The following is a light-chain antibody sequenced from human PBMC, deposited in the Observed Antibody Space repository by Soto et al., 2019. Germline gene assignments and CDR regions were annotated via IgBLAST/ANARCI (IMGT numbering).Light chain of an antibody. CDR2: NNN. CDR3: AAWDDSLNGVL. J-gene: IGLJ2*01. Sequence: QSVLTQPPSASGTPGQRVTISCSGSSSNIGSNPVHWYQQVPGTAPNLLIHNNNQRPSGVPARFSGSKSGTSASLAISGLQSEDEADYYCAAWDDSLNGVLFGGGTKLTVL. CDR1: SSNIGSNP. V-gene: IGLV1-44*01.